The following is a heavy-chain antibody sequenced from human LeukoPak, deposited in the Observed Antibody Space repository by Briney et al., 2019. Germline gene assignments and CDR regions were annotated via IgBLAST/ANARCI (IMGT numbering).Heavy chain of an antibody. D-gene: IGHD3-3*01. J-gene: IGHJ1*01. V-gene: IGHV4-39*07. CDR3: ARGRITIFGVVSIPFQH. CDR1: GGSIGSSSYY. CDR2: IYYSGST. Sequence: SETLSLTCTVSGGSIGSSSYYWGWIRQPPGKGLEWIGSIYYSGSTYYNPSLKSRVTISVDTSKNQFSLKLSSVTAADTAVYYCARGRITIFGVVSIPFQHWGQGTLVTVSS.